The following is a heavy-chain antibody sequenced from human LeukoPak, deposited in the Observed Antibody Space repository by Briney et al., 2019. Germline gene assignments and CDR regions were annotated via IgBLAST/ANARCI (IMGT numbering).Heavy chain of an antibody. CDR3: TRDYQLSSW. Sequence: PSETLSLTCTVSGGSISSYYWSWIRQPPGKGLEWIGYIHHSGSTVYNPSLKSRVTMSVETPKNQFSLKLSSVTAADTAVYYCTRDYQLSSWWGQGTLVTVSS. CDR1: GGSISSYY. V-gene: IGHV4-59*01. D-gene: IGHD2-2*01. J-gene: IGHJ1*01. CDR2: IHHSGST.